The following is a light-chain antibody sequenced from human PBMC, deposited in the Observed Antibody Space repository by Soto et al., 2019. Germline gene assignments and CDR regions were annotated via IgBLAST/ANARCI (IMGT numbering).Light chain of an antibody. CDR2: DVT. J-gene: IGLJ1*01. CDR1: SSDVGGYNY. Sequence: QSALTQPASVSGSPGQSITISCIGTSSDVGGYNYVSWYQQHPGKAPKLMIYDVTNRPSGVSNRFSGSKSGNTASLTISGLQAEDEADYYCSSYTRSITYVFGTGTKLTVL. CDR3: SSYTRSITYV. V-gene: IGLV2-14*01.